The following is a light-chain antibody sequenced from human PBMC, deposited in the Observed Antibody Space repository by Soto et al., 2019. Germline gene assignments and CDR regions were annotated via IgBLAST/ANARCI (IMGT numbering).Light chain of an antibody. CDR2: MAS. Sequence: DIQMTQSPSTLSASVGDRVTITCRASQSISSWLAWYQQKPGKAPMLLIYMASSLESGVPSRFSGSGSGTEFTLTISSLQPDDFATYYCQKYNSYPYTFGQGTKLEIK. CDR1: QSISSW. V-gene: IGKV1-5*03. J-gene: IGKJ2*01. CDR3: QKYNSYPYT.